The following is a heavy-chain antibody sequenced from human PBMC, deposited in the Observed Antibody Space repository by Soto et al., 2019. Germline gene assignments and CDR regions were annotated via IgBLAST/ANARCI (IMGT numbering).Heavy chain of an antibody. V-gene: IGHV3-9*01. CDR2: IDWNGGST. CDR3: VKGRGSYFVYFGLDV. D-gene: IGHD1-26*01. J-gene: IGHJ6*02. Sequence: GGSLRLSCVASGFTFDDYAMHWVRQTPGKGLEWVSSIDWNGGSTAYADSVKGRFTISRDNARNSLYLQMNSLRPEDTAFYYCVKGRGSYFVYFGLDVWGQGTTVTVSS. CDR1: GFTFDDYA.